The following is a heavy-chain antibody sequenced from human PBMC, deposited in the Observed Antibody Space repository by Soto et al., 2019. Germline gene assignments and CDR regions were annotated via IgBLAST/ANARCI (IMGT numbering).Heavy chain of an antibody. D-gene: IGHD3-9*01. V-gene: IGHV4-34*01. CDR2: INHSGST. J-gene: IGHJ4*02. CDR1: GGSFSGYY. CDR3: ARDSVLRYFDWLLAYFDY. Sequence: ETLSLTCAVYGGSFSGYYWSWIRQPSGKGLEWIGEINHSGSTNYNPSLKSRVTISVDTSKNQFSLKLSSVTAADTAVYYCARDSVLRYFDWLLAYFDYWGQGTLVTVSS.